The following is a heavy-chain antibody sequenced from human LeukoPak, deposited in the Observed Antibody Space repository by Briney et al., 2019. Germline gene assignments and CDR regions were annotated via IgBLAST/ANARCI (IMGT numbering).Heavy chain of an antibody. Sequence: GGSLRLPCAASGFTVSSNYMSWVRQAPGKGLEWVSTIIGGGGSTYYADSVKGRFTISRDNSKNTLYLQMNSLRAEDTAVYYCAKGYSSSSDWYFDLWGRGTLVTVSS. CDR1: GFTVSSNY. J-gene: IGHJ2*01. CDR3: AKGYSSSSDWYFDL. D-gene: IGHD6-6*01. CDR2: IIGGGGST. V-gene: IGHV3-23*01.